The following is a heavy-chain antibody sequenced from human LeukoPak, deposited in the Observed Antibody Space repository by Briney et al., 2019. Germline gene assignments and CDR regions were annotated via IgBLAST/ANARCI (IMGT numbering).Heavy chain of an antibody. CDR1: GYTFTSYG. D-gene: IGHD5-12*01. CDR3: ARGSQALRGYSGYANWFDP. Sequence: ASVKVSCKASGYTFTSYGISWVRQAPGQGLEWMGWISAYNGNTNYAQKLQGRVTMTTDTSTSTAYMELRSLRSDDTAVYYCARGSQALRGYSGYANWFDPWGQGTLVTVSS. V-gene: IGHV1-18*01. J-gene: IGHJ5*02. CDR2: ISAYNGNT.